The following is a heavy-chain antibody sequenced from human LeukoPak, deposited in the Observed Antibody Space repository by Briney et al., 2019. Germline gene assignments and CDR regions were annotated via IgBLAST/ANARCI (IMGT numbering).Heavy chain of an antibody. D-gene: IGHD2-2*01. J-gene: IGHJ3*02. V-gene: IGHV1-2*02. CDR2: INPNSGGT. CDR1: GYTFTSYY. Sequence: ASVKVSCKASGYTFTSYYMHWVRQAPGQGLEWMGWINPNSGGTNYAQKFQGRVTMTRDTSISTAYMELSRLRSDDTAVYYCARGQNNAYCSSTSCYPYGAFDIWGQGTMVTVSS. CDR3: ARGQNNAYCSSTSCYPYGAFDI.